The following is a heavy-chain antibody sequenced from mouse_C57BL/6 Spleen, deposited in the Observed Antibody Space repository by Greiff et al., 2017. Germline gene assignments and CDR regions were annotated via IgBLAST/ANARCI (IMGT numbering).Heavy chain of an antibody. CDR2: IDPSDSYT. CDR3: ARYYASYAMDY. J-gene: IGHJ4*01. V-gene: IGHV1-59*01. Sequence: VQLQQPGAELVRPGTSVKLSCKASGYTFTSYWMHWVKQRPGQGLEWIRVIDPSDSYTNYNQKFKGKATMTVDTSSSTAYMQLSSLTSEDSAVYYCARYYASYAMDYWGQGTSVTVSS. CDR1: GYTFTSYW. D-gene: IGHD1-1*01.